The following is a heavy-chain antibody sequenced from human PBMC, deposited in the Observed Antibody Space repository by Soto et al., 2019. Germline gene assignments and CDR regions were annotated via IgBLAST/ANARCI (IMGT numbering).Heavy chain of an antibody. CDR3: ARDRRYESFTGRYDSEYYFDY. J-gene: IGHJ4*02. D-gene: IGHD3-9*01. CDR1: RGPISSYY. Sequence: PSETLSLTCTVSRGPISSYYWSCIRQPPGKGLEWIGYIYYSGSTNYNPSLKSRVTISVDTSKNQFSLKLSSVTAADTAVYYCARDRRYESFTGRYDSEYYFDYWGQGTLVTVSS. V-gene: IGHV4-59*01. CDR2: IYYSGST.